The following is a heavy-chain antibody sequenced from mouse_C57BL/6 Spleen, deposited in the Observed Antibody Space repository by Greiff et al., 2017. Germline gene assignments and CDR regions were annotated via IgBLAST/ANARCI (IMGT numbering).Heavy chain of an antibody. J-gene: IGHJ2*01. CDR2: FHPYNDDT. D-gene: IGHD1-1*01. V-gene: IGHV1-47*01. CDR3: ASGYYYGSGYYFDY. Sequence: VQRVESGAELVKPGASVKMSCKASGYTFTTYPIEWMKQNHGKSLEWIGNFHPYNDDTKYNEKFKGKATLTVEKSSSTVYLELSRLTSDDSAVYYCASGYYYGSGYYFDYWGQGTTLTVSS. CDR1: GYTFTTYP.